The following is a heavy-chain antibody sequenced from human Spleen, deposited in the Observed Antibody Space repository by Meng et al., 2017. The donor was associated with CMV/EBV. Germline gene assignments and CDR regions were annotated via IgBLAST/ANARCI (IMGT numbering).Heavy chain of an antibody. D-gene: IGHD3-22*01. CDR1: GFTFSSYE. V-gene: IGHV3-48*03. J-gene: IGHJ3*02. CDR2: ISSSGSTI. Sequence: GESLKISCAASGFTFSSYEMNWVRQAPGKGLEWVSYISSSGSTIYYADSVKGRFTISRDNAKNSLYLQMNSLRAEDTAVYYCARDQSDYYDSSGYPTNGAFDIWGQGTMVTVSS. CDR3: ARDQSDYYDSSGYPTNGAFDI.